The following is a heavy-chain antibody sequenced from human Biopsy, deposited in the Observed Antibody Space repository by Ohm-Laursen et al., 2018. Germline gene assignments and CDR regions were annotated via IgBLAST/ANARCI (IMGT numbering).Heavy chain of an antibody. CDR1: GFALSSYA. D-gene: IGHD4-17*01. J-gene: IGHJ4*02. Sequence: SLRLSCAASGFALSSYAMTWVRQAPGTGLERVSVINTSGGSTPYAVPVNGRFPISRDNSKNTLYLRMNSLRAEDTAVYYCAKPADSYGSEFYFDYWGQGTLVTVSS. CDR3: AKPADSYGSEFYFDY. CDR2: INTSGGST. V-gene: IGHV3-23*01.